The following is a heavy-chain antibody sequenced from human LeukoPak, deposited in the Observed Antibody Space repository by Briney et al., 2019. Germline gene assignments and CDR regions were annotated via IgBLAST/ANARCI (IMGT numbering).Heavy chain of an antibody. V-gene: IGHV3-23*01. J-gene: IGHJ4*02. CDR2: ISGSGGST. Sequence: GGSLRLSCAASGFTFSSYAMSWLRQAPGKGLEWVSAISGSGGSTYYADSVKGRFTISRDNSKNTLYLQMNSRRAEDTAVYYCVQQVYYGDYGDYWGQGTLVTVSS. CDR3: VQQVYYGDYGDY. D-gene: IGHD3-3*01. CDR1: GFTFSSYA.